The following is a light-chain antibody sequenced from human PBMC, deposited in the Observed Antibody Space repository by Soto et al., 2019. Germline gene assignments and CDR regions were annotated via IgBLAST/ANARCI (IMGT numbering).Light chain of an antibody. J-gene: IGKJ1*01. CDR1: QSISDW. V-gene: IGKV1-5*01. CDR3: QQYNSYSWT. Sequence: DIQMTQAPSTLSASVGDRVTITCRSSQSISDWLAWYQQKPGKAPRLLIYDASTFESEVPSRFSGSGSGTEFTLTVSSLQPDDFATYYCQQYNSYSWTFGQGTKVDIK. CDR2: DAS.